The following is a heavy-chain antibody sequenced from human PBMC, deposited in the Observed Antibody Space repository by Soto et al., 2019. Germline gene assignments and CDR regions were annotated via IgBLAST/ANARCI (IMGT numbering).Heavy chain of an antibody. J-gene: IGHJ4*02. V-gene: IGHV1-8*01. CDR3: ESRKERSGPHYFDY. CDR2: MNPYTGNT. CDR1: GYTFTTYD. D-gene: IGHD6-25*01. Sequence: QVQLVQSGAEVKEPGASVKVSCKASGYTFTTYDIYWMRQATGQGLEWMGWMNPYTGNTGYAQKFQGRVTVPRNTSISTVYMEMSGLRLDDPAVYYCESRKERSGPHYFDYWGQGSQVTVSS.